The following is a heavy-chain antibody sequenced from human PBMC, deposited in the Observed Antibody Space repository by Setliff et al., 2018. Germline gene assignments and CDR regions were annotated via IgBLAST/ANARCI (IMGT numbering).Heavy chain of an antibody. V-gene: IGHV4-59*01. Sequence: SETLSLTCSVSGGSISPYYWGWIRQSPKTGLEFIAHVRYTGRAVYNPSLRSRASISIDTSKRQFSLKLRSLAAADTAIYYCARVIDAFYNYPDVWGKGTTVTVSS. CDR2: VRYTGRA. CDR1: GGSISPYY. CDR3: ARVIDAFYNYPDV. J-gene: IGHJ6*04. D-gene: IGHD2-21*01.